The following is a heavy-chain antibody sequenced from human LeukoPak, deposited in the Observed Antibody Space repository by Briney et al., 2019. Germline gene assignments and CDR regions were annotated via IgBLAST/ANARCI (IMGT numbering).Heavy chain of an antibody. CDR2: ISSSGSTI. CDR3: ARERADYYYGSGATDAFDI. J-gene: IGHJ3*02. CDR1: GFTFSDYY. V-gene: IGHV3-11*04. Sequence: GGSLRLSCAASGFTFSDYYMSWIRQAPGKGLEWVSYISSSGSTIYYADSVKGRFTISRDNAKNSLYLQMNSLRAEDTAVYYCARERADYYYGSGATDAFDIWGQGTMVTVSS. D-gene: IGHD3-10*01.